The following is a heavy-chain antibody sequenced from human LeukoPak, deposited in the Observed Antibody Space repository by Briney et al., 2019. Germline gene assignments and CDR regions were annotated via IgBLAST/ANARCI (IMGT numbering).Heavy chain of an antibody. Sequence: AGGSLRLSCAASGFTFSSYAMHWVRQAPGKGLEWVSGISWNSGSIGYADSVKGRFTISRDNAKNSQYLQMNSLRAEDTALYYCAKDSAYCGGDCYWGAFDYWGQGTLVTVSS. V-gene: IGHV3-9*01. D-gene: IGHD2-21*02. CDR1: GFTFSSYA. CDR3: AKDSAYCGGDCYWGAFDY. J-gene: IGHJ4*02. CDR2: ISWNSGSI.